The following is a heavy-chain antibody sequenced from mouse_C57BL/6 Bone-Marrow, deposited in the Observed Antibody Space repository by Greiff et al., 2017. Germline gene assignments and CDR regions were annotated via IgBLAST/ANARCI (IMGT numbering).Heavy chain of an antibody. CDR2: IDPSDSYT. J-gene: IGHJ4*01. D-gene: IGHD2-3*01. V-gene: IGHV1-59*01. Sequence: QVQLQQPGAELVRPGTSVKLSCKASGYTFTSYWMHWVKQRPGQGLEWIGVIDPSDSYTNYNQKFKGKATLTVDTSSSTAYMQLSSLTSEDSAVYYCARWFSPDGYYPFYAMDYWGQGTSVTVSS. CDR3: ARWFSPDGYYPFYAMDY. CDR1: GYTFTSYW.